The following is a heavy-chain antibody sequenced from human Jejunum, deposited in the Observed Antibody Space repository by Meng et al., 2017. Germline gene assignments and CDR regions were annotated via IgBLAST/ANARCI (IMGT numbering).Heavy chain of an antibody. Sequence: QEPVQESGPGRVKPSGTLSRTCDVSGFSVNPPNWGGWVRPSPGKGLEWIGEIYHTGSTNYNPSLKSRVSVSMDGSKNQFSLKLTSVTAADTAVYFCARVREVPLGTGDWFDPWGQGTLVTVSS. CDR1: GFSVNPPNW. J-gene: IGHJ5*02. CDR3: ARVREVPLGTGDWFDP. V-gene: IGHV4-4*02. D-gene: IGHD1/OR15-1a*01. CDR2: IYHTGST.